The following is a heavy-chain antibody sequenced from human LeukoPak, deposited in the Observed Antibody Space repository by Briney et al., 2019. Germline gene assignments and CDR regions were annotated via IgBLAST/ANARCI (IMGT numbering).Heavy chain of an antibody. CDR2: ISYDGSNK. CDR3: ARDERTIAARYYYYGMDV. CDR1: GFTFSSYA. Sequence: GGSPRLSCAASGFTFSSYAMHWVRQAPGKGLEWVAVISYDGSNKYYADSVKGRFTISRDNSKNTLYLQMNSLRAEDTAVYYCARDERTIAARYYYYGMDVWGQGTTVTVSS. D-gene: IGHD6-6*01. V-gene: IGHV3-30*04. J-gene: IGHJ6*02.